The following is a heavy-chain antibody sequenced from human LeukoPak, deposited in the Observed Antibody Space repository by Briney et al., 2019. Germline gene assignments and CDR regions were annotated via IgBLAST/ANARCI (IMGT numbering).Heavy chain of an antibody. CDR2: INPNSGGT. CDR1: GYTFTGYY. V-gene: IGHV1-2*02. J-gene: IGHJ3*02. Sequence: ASVKVSCKASGYTFTGYYMHWVRQAPGQGLEWMGWINPNSGGTNYAQKFQGRVTMTRDTSISTAYMELSRLRSDDTAVYYCAMPGIAVAVLSAFDIWGQGTMATVSS. D-gene: IGHD6-19*01. CDR3: AMPGIAVAVLSAFDI.